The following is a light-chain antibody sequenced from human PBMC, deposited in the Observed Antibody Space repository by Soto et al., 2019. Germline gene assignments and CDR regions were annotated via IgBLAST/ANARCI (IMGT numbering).Light chain of an antibody. V-gene: IGLV2-8*01. CDR2: EVA. CDR3: SSYAGDNRLV. CDR1: SSDIGRYNY. Sequence: QSALTQPPSASGSPGQSVTISCTGTSSDIGRYNYVSWYQQHPGKAPKLIVFEVAQRPTGVPDRFSASKSGNTASLTVSGLQAEDEADYYCSSYAGDNRLVFGGGTKLTGL. J-gene: IGLJ3*02.